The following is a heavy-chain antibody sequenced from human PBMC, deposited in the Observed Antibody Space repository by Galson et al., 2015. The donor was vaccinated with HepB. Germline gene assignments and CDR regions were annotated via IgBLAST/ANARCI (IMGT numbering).Heavy chain of an antibody. Sequence: QSGAEVKKPGESLKISCKASGYTFTRYWIGWVRQTPGKGLEWLGIIYPGASDTRYSPSFQGQVTLSVDRSINTAYLQWSSLKASDTAIYYCATAGLATGFTYFGKDVWGQGTTVTVS. CDR1: GYTFTRYW. J-gene: IGHJ6*02. CDR3: ATAGLATGFTYFGKDV. V-gene: IGHV5-51*01. D-gene: IGHD1-14*01. CDR2: IYPGASDT.